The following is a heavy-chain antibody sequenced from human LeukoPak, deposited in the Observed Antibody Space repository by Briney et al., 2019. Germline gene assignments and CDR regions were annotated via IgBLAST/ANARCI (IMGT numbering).Heavy chain of an antibody. CDR1: EFTVSSNY. J-gene: IGHJ4*02. CDR3: ASSGVFPHNPLDY. CDR2: IYSGGDT. V-gene: IGHV3-53*01. Sequence: PGGSLRLSCAASEFTVSSNYMSWVRQAPGKGLEWVSLIYSGGDTYYADSVKGRFTISRDNSKNTLYLQMNSLRAEDTAVYYCASSGVFPHNPLDYWGQGTLVTVSS. D-gene: IGHD6-19*01.